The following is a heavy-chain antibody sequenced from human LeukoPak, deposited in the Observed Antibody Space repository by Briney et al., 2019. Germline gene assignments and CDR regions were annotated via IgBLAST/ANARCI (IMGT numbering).Heavy chain of an antibody. J-gene: IGHJ4*02. Sequence: GGSLRLSCVASRFSFPSYWMSWVRQAPGKGLEWVANINQGGSERHYVGSVEGRFTISRDNAKNSLYLQVSSLRAEDTAVYYCARDKGGDEGSKFDCWGQGTLVTVSS. CDR3: ARDKGGDEGSKFDC. D-gene: IGHD2-21*01. V-gene: IGHV3-7*03. CDR2: INQGGSER. CDR1: RFSFPSYW.